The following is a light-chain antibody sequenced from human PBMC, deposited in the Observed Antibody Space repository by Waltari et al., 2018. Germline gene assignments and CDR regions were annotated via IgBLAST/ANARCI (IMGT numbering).Light chain of an antibody. CDR1: RSNIGNNA. Sequence: QSVLTQTPSVSEAPRQRVTISCSGSRSNIGNNAVKWYQQVPGKAPKLLVFADDLLPSGVPDRFSGSKSGTSASLAISGLRSEDEGVYFCAAWDDSLKGVLFGGGTKLTVL. CDR3: AAWDDSLKGVL. CDR2: ADD. V-gene: IGLV1-36*01. J-gene: IGLJ2*01.